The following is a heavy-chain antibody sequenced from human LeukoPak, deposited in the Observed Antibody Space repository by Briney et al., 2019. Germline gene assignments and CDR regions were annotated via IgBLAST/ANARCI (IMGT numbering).Heavy chain of an antibody. CDR2: INHSGST. CDR1: GGSINSYY. V-gene: IGHV4-34*01. Sequence: PSETLSLTCTVSGGSINSYYWSWIRQPPGKGLEWIGEINHSGSTNYNPSLKSRVTISVDTSKNQFSLKLSSVTAADTAVYYCALRYCSGGSCSGSGFDPWGQGTLVTVSS. D-gene: IGHD2-15*01. CDR3: ALRYCSGGSCSGSGFDP. J-gene: IGHJ5*02.